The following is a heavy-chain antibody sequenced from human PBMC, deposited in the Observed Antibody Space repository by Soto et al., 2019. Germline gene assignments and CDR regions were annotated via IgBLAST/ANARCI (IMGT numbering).Heavy chain of an antibody. J-gene: IGHJ6*03. CDR1: GFTFSSYW. CDR3: ARGAGGYYYMDV. V-gene: IGHV3-74*01. Sequence: EVQLVESGGGLVQPGGSLRLSCAASGFTFSSYWMQWVRQVPGKGLVWVSRLYIDGSRTSYADSVKGRFTISRDNAKNTLYLQMNSLRAEDTAVYYCARGAGGYYYMDVWGKGTTVTVSS. CDR2: LYIDGSRT. D-gene: IGHD3-10*01.